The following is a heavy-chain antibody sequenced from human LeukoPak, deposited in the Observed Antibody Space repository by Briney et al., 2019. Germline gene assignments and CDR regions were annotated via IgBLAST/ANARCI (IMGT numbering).Heavy chain of an antibody. CDR3: ARRKALWWIDY. CDR1: GGSFSGYY. D-gene: IGHD2-21*01. Sequence: PSETLSLTCAVYGGSFSGYYWSWIRQPPGKGLEWIGEIDHSGSTNYNPSLKSRVTISVDTSKNQFSLKLSSVTAADTAVYYCARRKALWWIDYWGQGTLVTVSS. J-gene: IGHJ4*02. CDR2: IDHSGST. V-gene: IGHV4-34*01.